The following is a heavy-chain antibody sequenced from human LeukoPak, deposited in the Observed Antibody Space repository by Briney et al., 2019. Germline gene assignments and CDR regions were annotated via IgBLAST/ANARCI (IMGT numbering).Heavy chain of an antibody. J-gene: IGHJ4*02. CDR3: ARGGSRWFLYYFDY. V-gene: IGHV3-11*04. CDR1: GFTFSDYY. CDR2: ISSSVSTI. D-gene: IGHD3-3*01. Sequence: GGSLRLSCAASGFTFSDYYMSWVRQAPGKGLEWISYISSSVSTIYYADSVKGRFTISRDNAKNSLFLQMNSLRAEDTAIYYCARGGSRWFLYYFDYWGQGTLVTVSS.